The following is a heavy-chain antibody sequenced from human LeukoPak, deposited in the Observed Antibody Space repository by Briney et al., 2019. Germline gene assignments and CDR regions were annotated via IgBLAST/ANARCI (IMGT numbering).Heavy chain of an antibody. CDR3: ARDTYSWNVDAFDP. V-gene: IGHV4-34*01. CDR2: IDHSGST. D-gene: IGHD1-20*01. J-gene: IGHJ5*02. CDR1: GGSFSGYY. Sequence: PSETLSLTCAVYGGSFSGYYWSWIRQPPGKGLEWLGEIDHSGSTDYHPSLKSRVTISIDKSKNHFSLKLTSVTAADTAIYYCARDTYSWNVDAFDPWGQGSLVTVSS.